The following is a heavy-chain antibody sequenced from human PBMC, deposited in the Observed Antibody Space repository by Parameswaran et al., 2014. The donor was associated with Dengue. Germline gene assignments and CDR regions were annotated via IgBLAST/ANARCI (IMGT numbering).Heavy chain of an antibody. D-gene: IGHD2-21*01. CDR1: GFTVNSNY. CDR2: IYSGGST. J-gene: IGHJ6*02. Sequence: QAGGSLRLSCAASGFTVNSNYMSWVRQAPGKGLEWVSVIYSGGSTYYADSVKGRFTISRDNSKNTLYLQMNSLGAEDTAVYYCAREASYYYYGIDVWGQGTTVTVSS. V-gene: IGHV3-66*01. CDR3: AREASYYYYGIDV.